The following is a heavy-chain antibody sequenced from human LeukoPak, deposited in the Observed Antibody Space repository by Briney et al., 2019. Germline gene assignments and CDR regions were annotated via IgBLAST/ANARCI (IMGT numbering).Heavy chain of an antibody. Sequence: PGGSLRLSCAASGFTLSNYAMHWVRQAPGKGLEWVAVISYDGSNKYYADSVKGRFTISRDNSKNTLYLQMNSLRAEATAVYYCARDEAYDFWSGWDVWGKGTTVTVSS. V-gene: IGHV3-30-3*01. D-gene: IGHD3-3*01. CDR1: GFTLSNYA. CDR3: ARDEAYDFWSGWDV. J-gene: IGHJ6*04. CDR2: ISYDGSNK.